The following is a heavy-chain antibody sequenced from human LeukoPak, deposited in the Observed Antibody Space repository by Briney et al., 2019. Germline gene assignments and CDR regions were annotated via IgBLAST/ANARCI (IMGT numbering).Heavy chain of an antibody. V-gene: IGHV4-59*01. CDR2: IYYSGST. J-gene: IGHJ6*02. CDR1: GGSISSYY. Sequence: SETLSLTCTVSGGSISSYYWSWIRQPPGKGREWIGYIYYSGSTNYNPSLKSRVTISVYTSKNQFALKLSSVTAADTAVYYCARDRGRAIAAAGKSSLFYYGMDVWGQGTTVTVSS. CDR3: ARDRGRAIAAAGKSSLFYYGMDV. D-gene: IGHD6-13*01.